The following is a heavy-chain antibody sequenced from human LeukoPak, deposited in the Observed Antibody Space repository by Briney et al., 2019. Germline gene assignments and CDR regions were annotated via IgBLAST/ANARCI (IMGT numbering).Heavy chain of an antibody. Sequence: PSDTLSLTCTVSGGSISSGDYYWGWLRQQPGKGLEWIGYSHHSGSSYYNPTLNSRVMISVDTSANHFSLKVSSVTAADTAVYYCARDAIDSNYFDLWGQGTLVTVSS. D-gene: IGHD4-11*01. CDR2: SHHSGSS. J-gene: IGHJ4*02. V-gene: IGHV4-31*03. CDR3: ARDAIDSNYFDL. CDR1: GGSISSGDYY.